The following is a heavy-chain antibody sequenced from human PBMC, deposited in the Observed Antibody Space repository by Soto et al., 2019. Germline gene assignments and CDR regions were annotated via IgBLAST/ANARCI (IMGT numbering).Heavy chain of an antibody. Sequence: ASVKVSCKASGYTFTSYGISWVRQAPGQGLEWMGWISAYNGNTNYAQKLQGRVTMTTDTSTSTAYMELRSLRSDDTAVYYCARDTVYYDSSGSIFDYWGQGTLVTVSS. J-gene: IGHJ4*02. CDR3: ARDTVYYDSSGSIFDY. CDR2: ISAYNGNT. V-gene: IGHV1-18*04. D-gene: IGHD3-22*01. CDR1: GYTFTSYG.